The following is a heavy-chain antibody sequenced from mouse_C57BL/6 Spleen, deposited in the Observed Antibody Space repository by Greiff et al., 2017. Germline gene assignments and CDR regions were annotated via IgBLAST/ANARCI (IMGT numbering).Heavy chain of an antibody. V-gene: IGHV5-4*01. J-gene: IGHJ4*01. CDR1: GFTFSSYA. D-gene: IGHD4-1*01. CDR3: ARDQTGTDAMDY. CDR2: ISDGGSYT. Sequence: DVMLVESGGGLVKPGGSLKLSCAASGFTFSSYAMSWVRQTPEKRLEWVATISDGGSYTYYPDNVKGRFTISRDNAKNHLYLQMSHLKSEDTAMYYCARDQTGTDAMDYWGQGTSVTVSS.